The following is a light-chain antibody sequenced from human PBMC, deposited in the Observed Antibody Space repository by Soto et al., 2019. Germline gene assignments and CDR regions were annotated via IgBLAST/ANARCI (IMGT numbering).Light chain of an antibody. J-gene: IGLJ2*01. V-gene: IGLV3-1*01. CDR3: QAWDSSTYVV. CDR1: KLGDKY. Sequence: SYELTQPPSVSVSPGQTASITCSGDKLGDKYACWYQQKPGRSPVLVIYQDSKRPSGIPERFSGSNSGNTATLTISGTQATDEADYYCQAWDSSTYVVFGGGTKLTVL. CDR2: QDS.